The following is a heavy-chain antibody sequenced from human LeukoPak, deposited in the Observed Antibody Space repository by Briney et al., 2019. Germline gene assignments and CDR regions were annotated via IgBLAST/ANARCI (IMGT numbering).Heavy chain of an antibody. CDR2: INPSGGST. Sequence: ASVKVSCKASGYTFTSYYMHWVRQAPGQGLEWMGIINPSGGSTSYAQKFQGRVTITRNTSISTAYMELSSLRSEDTAVYYCARGQGDYDFWSGYYSPYYYYYYVDVWGKGTTVTVSS. V-gene: IGHV1-46*01. J-gene: IGHJ6*03. D-gene: IGHD3-3*01. CDR3: ARGQGDYDFWSGYYSPYYYYYYVDV. CDR1: GYTFTSYY.